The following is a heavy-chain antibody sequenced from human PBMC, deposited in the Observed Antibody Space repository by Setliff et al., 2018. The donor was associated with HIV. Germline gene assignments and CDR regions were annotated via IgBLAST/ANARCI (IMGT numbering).Heavy chain of an antibody. D-gene: IGHD6-13*01. CDR1: GFRFRSYG. J-gene: IGHJ6*02. V-gene: IGHV3-NL1*01. CDR3: ARDCRVGWVFTYGMDV. Sequence: GGSLRLSCAASGFRFRSYGMHWVRQAPGKGLEWVSVIYSGGSTYYADSVKGRFTISRDNSKNTLFLQMNSLRPEDTAVYYCARDCRVGWVFTYGMDVWGQGTLVTVSS. CDR2: IYSGGST.